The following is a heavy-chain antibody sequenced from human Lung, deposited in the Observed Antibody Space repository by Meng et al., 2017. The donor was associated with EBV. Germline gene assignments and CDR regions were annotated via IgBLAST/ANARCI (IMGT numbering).Heavy chain of an antibody. V-gene: IGHV1-18*01. Sequence: QIQLVQSGPELKKPGASVQVSCEASGFIFTSYAISWVRQAPGQGLQYMGWISAYNGNTNYAQELQGRVTMTTDTSTSTAYMELRSLRFDDTAVYYCARFYCSSTSCPHVLFDYWGQGTLVTVSS. CDR2: ISAYNGNT. CDR3: ARFYCSSTSCPHVLFDY. CDR1: GFIFTSYA. J-gene: IGHJ4*02. D-gene: IGHD2-2*01.